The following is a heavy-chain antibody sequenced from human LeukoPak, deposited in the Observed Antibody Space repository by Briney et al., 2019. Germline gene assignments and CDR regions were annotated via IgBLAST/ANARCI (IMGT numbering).Heavy chain of an antibody. D-gene: IGHD2-2*01. J-gene: IGHJ6*03. V-gene: IGHV4-34*01. CDR1: GGSFSGYY. CDR2: INHSGST. Sequence: SETLSLTCAVYGGSFSGYYWSWIRQPAGKGLEWIGEINHSGSTNYNPSLKSRVTISVDTSKNQFSLKLSSVTAADTAVYYCARGLGGHCSSTSCSYYYYYYYMDVWGKGTTVTVSS. CDR3: ARGLGGHCSSTSCSYYYYYYYMDV.